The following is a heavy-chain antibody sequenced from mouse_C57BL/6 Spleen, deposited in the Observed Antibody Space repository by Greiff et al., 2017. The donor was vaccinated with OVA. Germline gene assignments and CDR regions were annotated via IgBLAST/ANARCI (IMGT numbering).Heavy chain of an antibody. D-gene: IGHD1-1*01. J-gene: IGHJ2*01. CDR3: AREGFITTVVANFDY. V-gene: IGHV1-76*01. CDR2: IYPGSGNT. CDR1: GYTFTVYY. Sequence: QVQLKESGAELVRPGASVKLSCKASGYTFTVYYINWVKQRPGQGLEWIARIYPGSGNTYYNEKFKGKATLTAEKSSSTAYMQLSSLTSEDSAVYFCAREGFITTVVANFDYWGQGTTLTVSS.